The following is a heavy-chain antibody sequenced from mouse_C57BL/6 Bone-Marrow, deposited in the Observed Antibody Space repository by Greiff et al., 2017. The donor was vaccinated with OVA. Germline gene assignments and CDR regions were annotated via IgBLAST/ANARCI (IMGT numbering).Heavy chain of an antibody. V-gene: IGHV5-6*01. CDR2: ISSGGSYT. CDR3: ARRDYWCFYAMDY. D-gene: IGHD1-1*01. J-gene: IGHJ4*01. CDR1: GFTFSSYG. Sequence: EVHLVESGGDLVKPGGSLKLSCAASGFTFSSYGMSWVRQTPDKRLEWVATISSGGSYTYYPDSVKGRFTISRDNAKNTLYLQMSSLKSEDTAMYYCARRDYWCFYAMDYWGQGTSVTVSS.